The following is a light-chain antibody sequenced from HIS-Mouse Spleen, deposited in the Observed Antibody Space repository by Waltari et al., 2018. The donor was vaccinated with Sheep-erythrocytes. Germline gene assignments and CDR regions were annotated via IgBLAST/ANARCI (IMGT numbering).Light chain of an antibody. CDR2: EVS. V-gene: IGLV2-14*01. Sequence: QSALTQPASVSGSPGQSITITCTGTSRDVGSYHYVSWYQQHPGRAPKLMIYEVSNRPSGVSNRFSGSKSGNTASLTISGLQAEDEADYYCSSYAGSNNYVFGTGTKVTVL. CDR1: SRDVGSYHY. J-gene: IGLJ1*01. CDR3: SSYAGSNNYV.